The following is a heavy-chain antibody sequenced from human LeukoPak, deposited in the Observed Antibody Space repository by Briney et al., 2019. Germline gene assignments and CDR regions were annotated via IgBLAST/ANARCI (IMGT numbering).Heavy chain of an antibody. CDR1: GGSISSYY. CDR2: IYYSGST. J-gene: IGHJ4*02. V-gene: IGHV4-59*01. Sequence: PSETLSLTCTVSGGSISSYYWSWIRQPPGKGLEWIGYIYYSGSTNYNPSLKSRVTISVDTSKNQFSLKLSSVTAADTAVYYCARGDYPALSYWGQETLVTVSS. CDR3: ARGDYPALSY. D-gene: IGHD3-16*01.